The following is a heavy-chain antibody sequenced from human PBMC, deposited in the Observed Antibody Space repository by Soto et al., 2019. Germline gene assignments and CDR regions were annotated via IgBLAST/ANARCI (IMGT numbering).Heavy chain of an antibody. CDR2: ISAYNGNT. D-gene: IGHD6-6*01. J-gene: IGHJ6*03. V-gene: IGHV1-18*01. CDR3: ARARGRYSSSSCGYYYYYMDV. Sequence: QVQLVQSGAEVKKPGASVKVSCKASGYTFTSYGISWVRQAPGQGLEWMGWISAYNGNTNYAQKLQGRVTMTTDTSTSTAYMELRSLRSDDTAVYYCARARGRYSSSSCGYYYYYMDVWGKGTTVTVSS. CDR1: GYTFTSYG.